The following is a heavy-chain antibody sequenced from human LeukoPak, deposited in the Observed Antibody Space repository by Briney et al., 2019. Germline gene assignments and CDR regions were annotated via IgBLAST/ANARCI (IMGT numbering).Heavy chain of an antibody. V-gene: IGHV3-7*03. Sequence: GGSLRLSCVASGFLFSNFWMTWVRQAPGKGLEWVANMKQDGSETHYADSVKGRFTISRNNAKNSLYLQMNRLRVEDTAVYYCVRGPHTIMVTEWGQGTLVTVSS. J-gene: IGHJ4*02. D-gene: IGHD5-18*01. CDR1: GFLFSNFW. CDR3: VRGPHTIMVTE. CDR2: MKQDGSET.